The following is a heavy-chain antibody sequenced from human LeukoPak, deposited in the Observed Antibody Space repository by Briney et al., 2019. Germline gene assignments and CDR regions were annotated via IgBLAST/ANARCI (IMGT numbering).Heavy chain of an antibody. V-gene: IGHV1-24*01. Sequence: ASVKVSCKVSGYTLTELSMHWVRQAPGKGLEWMGGFDPEDGETIYAQKFQGRVTMTEDTSTDTAYMELSSLRSEDTAVYYCATVSGVRDSVVVPAAPDAFDIWGQGTMVTVSS. CDR3: ATVSGVRDSVVVPAAPDAFDI. CDR1: GYTLTELS. J-gene: IGHJ3*02. CDR2: FDPEDGET. D-gene: IGHD2-2*01.